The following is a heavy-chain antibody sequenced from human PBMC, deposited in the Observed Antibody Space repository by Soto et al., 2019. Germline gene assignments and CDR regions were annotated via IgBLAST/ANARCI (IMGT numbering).Heavy chain of an antibody. J-gene: IGHJ5*02. CDR1: GFTFSSYG. Sequence: GGSLRLSCAASGFTFSSYGMHWVRQAPGKGLEWVAVISYDGSNKYYADSVKGRFTISRDNSKNTLYLQMNSLRAEDTVVYYCARGWELWTTMEYNWFDPWGQGTLVTVSS. D-gene: IGHD1-26*01. CDR2: ISYDGSNK. V-gene: IGHV3-30*03. CDR3: ARGWELWTTMEYNWFDP.